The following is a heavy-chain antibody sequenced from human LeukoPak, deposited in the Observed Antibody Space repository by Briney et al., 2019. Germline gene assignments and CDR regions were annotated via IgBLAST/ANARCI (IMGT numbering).Heavy chain of an antibody. CDR3: AKCGERDYVWGSYRYSERYYFDY. V-gene: IGHV3-23*01. D-gene: IGHD3-16*02. Sequence: GGSLRLSCAASGFTFSSYAMSWVRQAPGKGLEWVSAISGSGGSTYYADSVKGRFTISGDNSKNTLYLQMNSLRAEDTAVYYCAKCGERDYVWGSYRYSERYYFDYWGQGTLVTVSS. J-gene: IGHJ4*02. CDR2: ISGSGGST. CDR1: GFTFSSYA.